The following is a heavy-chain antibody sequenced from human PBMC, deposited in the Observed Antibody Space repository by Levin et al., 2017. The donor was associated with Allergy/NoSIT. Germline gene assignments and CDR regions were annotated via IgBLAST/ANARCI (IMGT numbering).Heavy chain of an antibody. CDR2: ISAYNGNT. J-gene: IGHJ4*02. V-gene: IGHV1-18*01. Sequence: ASVKVSCKASGYTFTSYGISWVRQAPGQGLEWMGWISAYNGNTNYAQKLQGRVTMTTDTSTSTAYMELRSLRSDDTAVYYRARNGVYYDFWSGYYYFDYWGQGTLVTVSS. CDR3: ARNGVYYDFWSGYYYFDY. CDR1: GYTFTSYG. D-gene: IGHD3-3*01.